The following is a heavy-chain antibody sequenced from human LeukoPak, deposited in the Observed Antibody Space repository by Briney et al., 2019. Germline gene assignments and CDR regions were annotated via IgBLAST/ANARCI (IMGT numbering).Heavy chain of an antibody. D-gene: IGHD6-13*01. CDR2: IYYSGST. Sequence: SETLSLTCTVSGGSISSGGYYWRWIRQHPGKGLEWIGYIYYSGSTYYNPSLKSRVTISVDTSKKQFSLKLNSVTAADTAVYYCASGYSSSFDAFDIWGQGTPVTVSS. V-gene: IGHV4-31*03. J-gene: IGHJ3*02. CDR3: ASGYSSSFDAFDI. CDR1: GGSISSGGYY.